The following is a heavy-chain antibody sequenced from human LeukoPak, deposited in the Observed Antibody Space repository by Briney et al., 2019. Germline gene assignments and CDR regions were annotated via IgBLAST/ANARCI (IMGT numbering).Heavy chain of an antibody. V-gene: IGHV3-48*03. CDR3: ARGGLYGYDVFDY. J-gene: IGHJ4*02. Sequence: GGSLRLSCAASGFTFGTYAMNWVRQAPGKGLEWVSYISSSGSTMSCADSVKGRFTISRDNAKNSLYLQMNSLRAEDTAVYYCARGGLYGYDVFDYWGQGTLVTVSS. CDR2: ISSSGSTM. D-gene: IGHD5-12*01. CDR1: GFTFGTYA.